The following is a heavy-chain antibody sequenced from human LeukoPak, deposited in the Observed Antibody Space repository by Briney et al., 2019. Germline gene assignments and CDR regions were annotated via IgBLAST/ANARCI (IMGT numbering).Heavy chain of an antibody. J-gene: IGHJ5*02. D-gene: IGHD3-16*02. CDR1: GFTFSSYG. CDR2: IWYDGSNK. CDR3: ARGTQYYDYVWGSYQFFDP. V-gene: IGHV3-33*01. Sequence: GGSLRLSCAASGFTFSSYGMHWVRQAPGKGLEWVAVIWYDGSNKYYADSVKGRFTISRDNSKNTLYLQMNSLRAEDTAVYYCARGTQYYDYVWGSYQFFDPWGQGTLVTVSS.